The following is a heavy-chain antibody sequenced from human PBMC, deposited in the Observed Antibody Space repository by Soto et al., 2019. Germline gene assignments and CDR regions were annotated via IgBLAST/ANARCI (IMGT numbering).Heavy chain of an antibody. J-gene: IGHJ6*02. V-gene: IGHV3-33*01. D-gene: IGHD2-2*01. CDR3: ARTDIVVVPAATGRLYYYYYGMDV. CDR1: GFTFSSYG. CDR2: IWYDGSNK. Sequence: GGSLRLSCAASGFTFSSYGMHWVRQAPGKGLEWVAVIWYDGSNKYYADSVKGRFTISRDNSKNTLYLQMNSLRAEDTAVYYCARTDIVVVPAATGRLYYYYYGMDVWGQGTTVTVSS.